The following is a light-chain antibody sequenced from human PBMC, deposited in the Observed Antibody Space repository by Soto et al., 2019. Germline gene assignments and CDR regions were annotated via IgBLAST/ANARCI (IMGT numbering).Light chain of an antibody. J-gene: IGKJ2*01. CDR3: QQLNSYSYT. CDR1: QGISSY. CDR2: AAS. V-gene: IGKV1-9*01. Sequence: DIQLTHSPSFLSASVGDRVTITCRASQGISSYLAWYQQKPGKAPKLLIYAASTLQGGVPSRFSGSGSGTEFTLTISSLQPEDFATYYCQQLNSYSYTFGQGTKLEIK.